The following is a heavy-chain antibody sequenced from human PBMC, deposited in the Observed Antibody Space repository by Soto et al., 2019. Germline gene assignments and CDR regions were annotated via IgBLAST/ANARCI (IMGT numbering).Heavy chain of an antibody. J-gene: IGHJ5*02. CDR1: GGTFSNYA. D-gene: IGHD5-12*01. CDR2: IIPIFGTT. CDR3: AKDGGADGYFGNWLDP. Sequence: QVHLVQSGAEVKKPRSSVNVSCKASGGTFSNYAITWVRQAPGQGLEWVGRIIPIFGTTNVAQKFQGRVTITADESTATAYMELSGLRSDDTAVYYCAKDGGADGYFGNWLDPWGQGTLVTVSS. V-gene: IGHV1-69*15.